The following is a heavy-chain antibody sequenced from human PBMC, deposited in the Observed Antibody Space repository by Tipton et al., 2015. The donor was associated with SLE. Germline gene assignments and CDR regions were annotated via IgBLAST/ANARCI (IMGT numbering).Heavy chain of an antibody. V-gene: IGHV4-4*08. J-gene: IGHJ4*02. D-gene: IGHD2-21*01. CDR1: YASISSYY. CDR3: ATTSCSGDSCLVDH. Sequence: TLSLTCTISYASISSYYWSWIRQPPGKGLEWIGYIYTSGSTNYNPSLKSRVTISVDTSKNQFSLKLSSVTAADTAVYYCATTSCSGDSCLVDHWGQGTLVTVSS. CDR2: IYTSGST.